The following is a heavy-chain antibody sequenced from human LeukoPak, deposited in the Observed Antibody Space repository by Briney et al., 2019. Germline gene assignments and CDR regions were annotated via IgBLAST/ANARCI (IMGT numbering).Heavy chain of an antibody. CDR2: IYYSGST. CDR3: ARHGGVVRGEGSDAFDI. D-gene: IGHD3-10*01. CDR1: GGSISSYY. J-gene: IGHJ3*02. V-gene: IGHV4-59*08. Sequence: SETLSLTCIVSGGSISSYYWSWIRQPPGKGLEWIGYIYYSGSTNYNPSLKSRVTIPIDTSNNQFSLKLSSVTAADTAVYYCARHGGVVRGEGSDAFDIWGQGTMVTVSS.